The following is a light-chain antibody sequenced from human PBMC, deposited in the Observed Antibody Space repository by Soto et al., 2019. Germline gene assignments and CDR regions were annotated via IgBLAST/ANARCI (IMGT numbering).Light chain of an antibody. CDR2: DVS. CDR1: SSDIGGYNY. V-gene: IGLV2-14*01. J-gene: IGLJ3*02. CDR3: SSYTSSRTWV. Sequence: QSALTQPASVSGSPGQSISISCTGTSSDIGGYNYVSWYQQHPGKAPKLMICDVSNRPSGVSSRFSASKSGNTASLTISGLQAEDEADYYCSSYTSSRTWVFGGGTKLTVL.